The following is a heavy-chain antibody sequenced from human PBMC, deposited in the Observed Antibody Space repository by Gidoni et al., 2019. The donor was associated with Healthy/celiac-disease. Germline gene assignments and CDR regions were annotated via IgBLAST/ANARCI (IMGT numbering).Heavy chain of an antibody. CDR2: IYYSGST. D-gene: IGHD3-16*01. CDR3: ARDPIEGGFDY. V-gene: IGHV4-59*01. Sequence: QVQLQESGPGLVKPSETLSLTCTVSGGSISSYYWSLIRQPPGKGLEWIGYIYYSGSTNYNPSLKSRVTISVDTSKNQFSLRLSSVTAADTAVYYCARDPIEGGFDYWGQGTLVTVSS. CDR1: GGSISSYY. J-gene: IGHJ4*02.